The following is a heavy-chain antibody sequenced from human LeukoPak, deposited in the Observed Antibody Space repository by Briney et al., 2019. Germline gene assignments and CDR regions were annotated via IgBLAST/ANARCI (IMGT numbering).Heavy chain of an antibody. D-gene: IGHD2-21*02. V-gene: IGHV4-38-2*02. Sequence: SETLSLTCTVSGYSISSGYYWGWIRQSPGKGREWIGSIYHGGSTYYNPSLRSRVIVSVDTSKNHFSLKMSSVTVADTAVYYCARDLASCAGDCYSDGFDYWGQGALVTVSS. J-gene: IGHJ4*02. CDR2: IYHGGST. CDR3: ARDLASCAGDCYSDGFDY. CDR1: GYSISSGYY.